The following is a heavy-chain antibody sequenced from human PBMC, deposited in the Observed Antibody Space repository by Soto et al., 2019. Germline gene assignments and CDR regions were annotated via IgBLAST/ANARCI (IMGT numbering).Heavy chain of an antibody. Sequence: SETLSLTCTVSGGSISSYYWSWIRQPPGKGLEWIGYIYYSGSTNYNPSLKSRVTISVDTSKNQFSLKLSSVTAADTAVYYCARGGSYYGGYYYYGMDVWGQGTTVTVS. CDR2: IYYSGST. V-gene: IGHV4-59*01. CDR1: GGSISSYY. CDR3: ARGGSYYGGYYYYGMDV. D-gene: IGHD1-26*01. J-gene: IGHJ6*02.